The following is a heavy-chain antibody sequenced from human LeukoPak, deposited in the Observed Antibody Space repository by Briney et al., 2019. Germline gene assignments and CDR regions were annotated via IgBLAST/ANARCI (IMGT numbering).Heavy chain of an antibody. V-gene: IGHV1-2*02. J-gene: IGHJ4*02. D-gene: IGHD6-13*01. Sequence: GASVKVSCKASGYTFTGYYMHWVRQAPGQGLEWMGWINPNSGGTNYAQKFQGSVTMTRDTSISTAYMELSRLRSDDTAVYYCARVRARGIAAAGIDYWGQGTLVTVSS. CDR3: ARVRARGIAAAGIDY. CDR2: INPNSGGT. CDR1: GYTFTGYY.